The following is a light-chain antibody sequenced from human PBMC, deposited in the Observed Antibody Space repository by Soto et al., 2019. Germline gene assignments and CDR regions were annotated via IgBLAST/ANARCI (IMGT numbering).Light chain of an antibody. CDR2: DAS. CDR3: QQRDTLLT. J-gene: IGKJ4*01. Sequence: DIQMTQSPSSLSASVGDRVTITCQASQDISIYLNWYKQRPGKAPEVPIYDASNLERGVPSRFSGSGSGTDFTLTITGLRPEDFATYYCQQRDTLLTFGGGTTVEL. V-gene: IGKV1-33*01. CDR1: QDISIY.